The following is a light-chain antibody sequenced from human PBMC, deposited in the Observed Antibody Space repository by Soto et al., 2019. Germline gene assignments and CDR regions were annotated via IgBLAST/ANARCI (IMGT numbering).Light chain of an antibody. Sequence: QSVLSQPPSASGTPGQRVTISCSGRTSNIGSNIVSWYQQLPGTAPKLVIFADNQRPSGVPDRFSGFKSGTSASLAINGLQSEDEADYYCAAWDDSLNGPLFGTGTKVTVL. J-gene: IGLJ1*01. CDR1: TSNIGSNI. CDR2: ADN. V-gene: IGLV1-44*01. CDR3: AAWDDSLNGPL.